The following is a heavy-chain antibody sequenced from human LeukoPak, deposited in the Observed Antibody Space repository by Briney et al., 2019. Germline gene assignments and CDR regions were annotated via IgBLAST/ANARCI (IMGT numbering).Heavy chain of an antibody. Sequence: GGSLRLSCAASGFTFSSYSMNWVRQAPGKGLEWVSSISSSSSYIYYADSVKGRFTISRDNAKNSLYLQMNSLRAEDTAVYYCAREEGYSGYDPGDYWGQGTLVTVSS. CDR3: AREEGYSGYDPGDY. CDR2: ISSSSSYI. J-gene: IGHJ4*02. D-gene: IGHD5-12*01. CDR1: GFTFSSYS. V-gene: IGHV3-21*01.